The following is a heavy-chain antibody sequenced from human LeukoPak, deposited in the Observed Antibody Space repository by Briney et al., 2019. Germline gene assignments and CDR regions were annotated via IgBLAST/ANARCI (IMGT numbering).Heavy chain of an antibody. V-gene: IGHV3-48*04. CDR2: VSRSSSII. CDR3: ARVGVTAPGDY. D-gene: IGHD6-13*01. Sequence: GGSLRLSCAASGFTFSSYSMNWVRQAPGKGLEWVSYVSRSSSIIYYADSVKGRFTISRDNAKNSLYLQMNSLRAEDTAVYYCARVGVTAPGDYWGQGTLVTVSS. J-gene: IGHJ4*02. CDR1: GFTFSSYS.